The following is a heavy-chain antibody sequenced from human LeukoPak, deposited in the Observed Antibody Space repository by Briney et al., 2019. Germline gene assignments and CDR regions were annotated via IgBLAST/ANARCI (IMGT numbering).Heavy chain of an antibody. CDR2: IIPILGIA. V-gene: IGHV1-69*04. J-gene: IGHJ4*02. CDR1: GGTFSSYA. CDR3: ARARDYNYDSPIDY. D-gene: IGHD5-24*01. Sequence: ASVKVSCKASGGTFSSYAISWVRQAPGQGLEWMGRIIPILGIANYAQKFQGRVTITADKSTSTAYMELSSLRSEDTAVYYCARARDYNYDSPIDYGGQGTLVTVSS.